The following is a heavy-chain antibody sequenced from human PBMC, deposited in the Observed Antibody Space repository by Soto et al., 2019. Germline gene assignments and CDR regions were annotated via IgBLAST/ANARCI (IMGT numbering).Heavy chain of an antibody. J-gene: IGHJ4*02. CDR2: IYHSGNT. CDR1: GGSISSGGYS. CDR3: ARHSGDCSNGVCSAFFDY. D-gene: IGHD2-8*01. Sequence: PSETLSLTCAVSGGSISSGGYSWSWIRQPPGKGLEWIGYIYHSGNTYYNPSLQRRLVISADTSKNHFSLTLSSVTAADTALYYCARHSGDCSNGVCSAFFDYWGLGTLVTVSS. V-gene: IGHV4-30-2*03.